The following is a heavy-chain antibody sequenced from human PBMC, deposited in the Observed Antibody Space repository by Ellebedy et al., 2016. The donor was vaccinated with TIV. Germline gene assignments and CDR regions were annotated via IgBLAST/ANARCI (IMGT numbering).Heavy chain of an antibody. CDR2: INAGNGNT. CDR3: ARAGIGAYDI. V-gene: IGHV1-3*01. CDR1: GYTFTSYA. J-gene: IGHJ6*02. D-gene: IGHD3-16*01. Sequence: ASVKVSCKASGYTFTSYAMHWVRQAPGQRLEWMGWINAGNGNTKYSQKFQGRVTITRDTSASTAYMELSNLTSEDTAVFYCARAGIGAYDIWGQGTTVTVSS.